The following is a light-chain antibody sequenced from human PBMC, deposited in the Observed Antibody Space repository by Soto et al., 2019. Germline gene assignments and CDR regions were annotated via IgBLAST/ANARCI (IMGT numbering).Light chain of an antibody. CDR2: GAS. CDR3: QQYWTGRT. V-gene: IGKV3-20*01. CDR1: QSVSSSY. J-gene: IGKJ1*01. Sequence: EIVLTQSPGTLSLSPGERATLSCRASQSVSSSYLAWYQQKPGQAPRLLIYGASSRATGIPDRFSGSGSGTDFTLTISRLEPEDFAVYYCQQYWTGRTFGQGTKVDIK.